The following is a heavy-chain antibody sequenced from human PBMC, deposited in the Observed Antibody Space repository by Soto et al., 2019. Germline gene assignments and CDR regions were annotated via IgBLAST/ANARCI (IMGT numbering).Heavy chain of an antibody. Sequence: ASVKVSCKASGYTFTSHYMHWVRQAPGQGLEWMGIINPSGGSTSYAQKFQGRVTKTRDTSTSTVYMELSSLRSEDTAVYYCARSKVSLYGMDVWGQGTTVTVSS. J-gene: IGHJ6*02. V-gene: IGHV1-46*01. CDR2: INPSGGST. CDR1: GYTFTSHY. CDR3: ARSKVSLYGMDV.